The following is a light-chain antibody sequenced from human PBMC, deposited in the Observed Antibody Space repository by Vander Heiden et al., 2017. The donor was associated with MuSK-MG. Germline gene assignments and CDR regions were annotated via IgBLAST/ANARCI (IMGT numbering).Light chain of an antibody. Sequence: IQLTQSPSSLSASVGDRVIITCRASQGISSYLNWYQQKPGKAPKLLIYAASTLQRGVPSRFSGSGSGTDFTLTISSLQPEDIATYYCQQFNSYPLTFGGGTKVEIK. CDR2: AAS. V-gene: IGKV1-9*01. CDR1: QGISSY. CDR3: QQFNSYPLT. J-gene: IGKJ4*01.